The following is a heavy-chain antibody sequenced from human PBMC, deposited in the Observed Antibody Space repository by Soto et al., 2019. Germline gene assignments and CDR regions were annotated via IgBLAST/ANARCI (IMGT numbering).Heavy chain of an antibody. CDR2: IFPWDSDN. Sequence: GVFLKISRQGPGYSFTPYLISCVPLIAGKGLEWRGIIFPWDSDNSYSTSFQGQVSISADKSNTPAVLQLSSMEALDTAMYYGARASSGTVSFGFDYWGQGNMVTVSS. V-gene: IGHV5-51*01. D-gene: IGHD4-17*01. CDR3: ARASSGTVSFGFDY. CDR1: GYSFTPYL. J-gene: IGHJ4*02.